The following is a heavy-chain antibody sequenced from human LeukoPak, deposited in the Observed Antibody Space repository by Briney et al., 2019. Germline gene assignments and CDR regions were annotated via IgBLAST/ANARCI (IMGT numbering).Heavy chain of an antibody. Sequence: GGSLRLSCAAAGFTLSTYAMSWVRQAPGKGLEWVSAISGSGGSTYYADSVKGRFTISRDNSKNTLYLQMNSLRAEDTAVYYCAKGGLGDTDFDYWGQGTLVTVSS. CDR3: AKGGLGDTDFDY. D-gene: IGHD4-17*01. CDR1: GFTLSTYA. J-gene: IGHJ4*02. V-gene: IGHV3-23*01. CDR2: ISGSGGST.